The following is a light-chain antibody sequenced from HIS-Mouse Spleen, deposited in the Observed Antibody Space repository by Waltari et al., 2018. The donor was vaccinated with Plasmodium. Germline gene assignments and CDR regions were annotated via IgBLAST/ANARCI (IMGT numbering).Light chain of an antibody. CDR2: KDS. V-gene: IGLV3-25*03. CDR1: ALPKQY. Sequence: SYELTQPPSVSVSPGQTARITCSGDALPKQYAYWYQQKPGQAPVLVIYKDSERPSGNPELVSGSRSGTTVTLTISGGQAEDEADYYCQSADSSGTYRVFGGGTKLTVL. J-gene: IGLJ2*01. CDR3: QSADSSGTYRV.